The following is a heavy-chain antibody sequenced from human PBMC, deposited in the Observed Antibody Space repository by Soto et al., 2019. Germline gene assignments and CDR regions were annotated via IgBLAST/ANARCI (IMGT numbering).Heavy chain of an antibody. CDR1: GESFSGYY. J-gene: IGHJ4*02. CDR3: AGNIVATISSFDY. Sequence: QVQLQQWGAGLLKPSETLSLTCAVYGESFSGYYWSWIRQPPGKGLEWIGEINHSGSTNYNPSLKSRVTMSVDTSKNQFSLKLSSETAADTAMYYCAGNIVATISSFDYWGQGTLVTVSS. V-gene: IGHV4-34*02. CDR2: INHSGST. D-gene: IGHD5-12*01.